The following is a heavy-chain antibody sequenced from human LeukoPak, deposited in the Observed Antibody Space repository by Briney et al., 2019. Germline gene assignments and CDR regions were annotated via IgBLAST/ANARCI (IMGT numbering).Heavy chain of an antibody. CDR3: AELGITMIGGV. V-gene: IGHV3-21*01. J-gene: IGHJ6*04. CDR1: GFDFNNYN. Sequence: GGSLRLSCAASGFDFNNYNMNWVRQAPGKGLEWVSSITSSGTYIYYADSVKGRFTISRDNAKNSPYLQMNSLRAEDTAVYYCAELGITMIGGVWGKGTTVTISS. CDR2: ITSSGTYI. D-gene: IGHD3-10*02.